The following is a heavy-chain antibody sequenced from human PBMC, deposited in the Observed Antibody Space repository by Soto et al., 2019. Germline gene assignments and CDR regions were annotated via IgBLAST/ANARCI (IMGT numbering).Heavy chain of an antibody. V-gene: IGHV4-34*01. CDR1: GGSFSGYY. J-gene: IGHJ6*02. Sequence: PSETLSLTCAVYGGSFSGYYWSWIRRPPGKGLEWIGEINHSGSTNYNPSLKSRVTISVDTSKNQFSLKLSSVTAADTAVYYCARESLLWFGELFYYYGMDVWGQGTTVTVSS. CDR2: INHSGST. D-gene: IGHD3-10*01. CDR3: ARESLLWFGELFYYYGMDV.